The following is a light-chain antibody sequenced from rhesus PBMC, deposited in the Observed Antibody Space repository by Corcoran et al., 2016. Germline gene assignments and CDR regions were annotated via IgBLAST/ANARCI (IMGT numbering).Light chain of an antibody. J-gene: IGKJ4*01. V-gene: IGKV2-78*01. CDR2: LGS. CDR3: MQDMQLPLT. CDR1: QSLLHSNGYTY. Sequence: DILMTQTPVSLPVTPGEPASISCRSNQSLLHSNGYTYLFWYLQKPGQSPHRLIYLGSTRASGVPDRCSGRGAGIDFTLKISRVEAEDVGVYYCMQDMQLPLTFGGGTKVELK.